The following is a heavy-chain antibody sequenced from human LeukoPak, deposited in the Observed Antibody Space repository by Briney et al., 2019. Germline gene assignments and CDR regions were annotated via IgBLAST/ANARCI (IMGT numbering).Heavy chain of an antibody. J-gene: IGHJ4*02. CDR3: VIVLGSPLRAWNY. CDR2: TNQEGSEK. Sequence: QPGGSLRLSCAASGLTFSTYWMSWVRQAPGKGLEWVANTNQEGSEKYYVDSVKGQFTISRDNAKSSLYLQMNSLRAEDTAVYYCVIVLGSPLRAWNYWGQGTLVTVSS. V-gene: IGHV3-7*01. D-gene: IGHD3-10*01. CDR1: GLTFSTYW.